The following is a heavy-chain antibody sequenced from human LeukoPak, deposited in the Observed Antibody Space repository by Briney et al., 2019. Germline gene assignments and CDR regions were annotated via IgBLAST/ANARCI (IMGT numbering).Heavy chain of an antibody. Sequence: RSGGSLRLSCAASGFNISDFWMTWVRQAPGKGLEWVAFIRYDGSNKYYADSVKGRFTISRDNSKNTLYLQMNSLRAEDTAVYYCAKENYYDSSGYPPDYYYMDVWGKGTTVTVSS. CDR2: IRYDGSNK. J-gene: IGHJ6*03. CDR1: GFNISDFW. CDR3: AKENYYDSSGYPPDYYYMDV. V-gene: IGHV3-30*02. D-gene: IGHD3-22*01.